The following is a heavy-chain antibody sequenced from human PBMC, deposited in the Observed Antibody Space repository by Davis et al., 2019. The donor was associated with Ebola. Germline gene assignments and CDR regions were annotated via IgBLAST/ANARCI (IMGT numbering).Heavy chain of an antibody. CDR3: AKDSGGSGWYEFDY. CDR1: GFTVSSNY. Sequence: GGSLRLSCAASGFTVSSNYMSWVRQAPGKGLEWVSAISGSGGSTYYADSVKGRFTISRDNSKNTLYLQMNSLRAEDTAVYYCAKDSGGSGWYEFDYWGQGTLVTVSS. D-gene: IGHD6-19*01. V-gene: IGHV3-23*01. CDR2: ISGSGGST. J-gene: IGHJ4*02.